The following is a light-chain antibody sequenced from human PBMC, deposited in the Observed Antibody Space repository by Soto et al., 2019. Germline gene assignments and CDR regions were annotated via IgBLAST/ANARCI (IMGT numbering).Light chain of an antibody. V-gene: IGKV3-20*01. J-gene: IGKJ4*01. CDR3: QQYSGSPPLN. CDR1: QSISSSY. Sequence: ENVWTQSPGALSLSPWERATLSCRASQSISSSYLAWYQQKPGHPPRLLIYGASNRATGIPDRFSGSGSGTEFTLTISRLEPEDFAVYYCQQYSGSPPLNFGGGTKVKI. CDR2: GAS.